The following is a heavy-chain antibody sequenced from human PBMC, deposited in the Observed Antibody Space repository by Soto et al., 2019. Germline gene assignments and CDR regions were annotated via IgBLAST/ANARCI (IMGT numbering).Heavy chain of an antibody. D-gene: IGHD4-4*01. J-gene: IGHJ6*02. Sequence: EVQLVESGGGLVQPGGSLKLSCAASGFTFSGSAMHWVRQASGKGLAWVGRIRSKANSYAKAYAASVKGRFTISRDDSKNTANLQMNSLKTEDTAVYYCTRHHYRQYYYGMDVWGQGTTVTVSS. CDR1: GFTFSGSA. V-gene: IGHV3-73*01. CDR3: TRHHYRQYYYGMDV. CDR2: IRSKANSYAK.